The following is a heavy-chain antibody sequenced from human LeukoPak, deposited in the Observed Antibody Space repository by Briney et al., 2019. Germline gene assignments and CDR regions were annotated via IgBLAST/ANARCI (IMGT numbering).Heavy chain of an antibody. CDR1: GGSISSGSYY. CDR2: IYTSGST. Sequence: PSQTLSLTCTVSGGSISSGSYYWSWIRQPAGKGLEWIGRIYTSGSTNYNPSLKSRVTMSVDTSKNQFSLKLSSVTAADTAVYYCARDVVVVAATIGYFDYWGQGTLVTVSS. J-gene: IGHJ4*02. D-gene: IGHD2-15*01. CDR3: ARDVVVVAATIGYFDY. V-gene: IGHV4-61*02.